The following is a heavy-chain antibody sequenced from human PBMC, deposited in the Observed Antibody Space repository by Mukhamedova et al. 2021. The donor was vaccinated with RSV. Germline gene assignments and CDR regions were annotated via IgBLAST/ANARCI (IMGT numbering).Heavy chain of an antibody. D-gene: IGHD3-10*01. CDR3: AKGRGGFDY. V-gene: IGHV3-23*01. Sequence: GKGLEWVSSISSSGGKTYYTDSVKGRFTISRDNSKKTLYLQMNSLRAEDTAVFYCAKGRGGFDYWGQGTLVTVSS. CDR2: ISSSGGKT. J-gene: IGHJ4*02.